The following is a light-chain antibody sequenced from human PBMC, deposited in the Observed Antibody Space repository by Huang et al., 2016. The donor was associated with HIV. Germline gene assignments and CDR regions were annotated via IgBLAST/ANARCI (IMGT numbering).Light chain of an antibody. Sequence: EIVMTQSPATLSVSPGQRVTLSCRANRSVSTNLAWYQQGHGQAPRLLSYGSSTRAPGIPARFSGSGSGTDFSLTISSLQSEDFALYYCHQYNNWLLSFGGGTRV. CDR2: GSS. V-gene: IGKV3-15*01. CDR3: HQYNNWLLS. CDR1: RSVSTN. J-gene: IGKJ4*01.